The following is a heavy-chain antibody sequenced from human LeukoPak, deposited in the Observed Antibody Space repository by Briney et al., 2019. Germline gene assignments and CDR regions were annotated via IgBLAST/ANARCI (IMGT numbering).Heavy chain of an antibody. CDR2: ISYDGSNK. CDR1: GFTFSSYA. J-gene: IGHJ5*02. D-gene: IGHD3-10*01. V-gene: IGHV3-30-3*01. CDR3: ARGFSYYYGSGSFNWFDP. Sequence: GGSLRLSCADSGFTFSSYAMHWVRQAPGKGLEWVAVISYDGSNKYYADSVKGRFTISRDNSKNTLYLQMDSLRAEDTAVYYCARGFSYYYGSGSFNWFDPWGQGTLVTVSS.